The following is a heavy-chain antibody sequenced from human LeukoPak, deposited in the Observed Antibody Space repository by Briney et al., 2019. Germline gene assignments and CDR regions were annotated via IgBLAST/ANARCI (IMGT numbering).Heavy chain of an antibody. J-gene: IGHJ4*02. V-gene: IGHV1-46*01. CDR1: GYTFTSYY. Sequence: GASVKVSCKASGYTFTSYYMHWVRQAPGQGLEWMGIINPSGGSTSYAQKFQGRVTMTRDTSTSTVYMELSRLRSDDTAVYYCAVRIAVAGTGLYWAQGTLVTVSS. CDR2: INPSGGST. CDR3: AVRIAVAGTGLY. D-gene: IGHD6-19*01.